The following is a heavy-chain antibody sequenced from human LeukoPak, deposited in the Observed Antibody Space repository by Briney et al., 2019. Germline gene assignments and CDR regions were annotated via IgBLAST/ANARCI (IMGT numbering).Heavy chain of an antibody. Sequence: SVKVSCKASGGTFSSYAISWVRQAPGQGLEWMGGIIPIFGTANYAQKFQGRVTITADESTSTAYMGLSSLRSEDTAVYYCARVYYDILTGYYEDWFDPWGQGTLVTVSS. V-gene: IGHV1-69*13. CDR3: ARVYYDILTGYYEDWFDP. CDR2: IIPIFGTA. J-gene: IGHJ5*02. CDR1: GGTFSSYA. D-gene: IGHD3-9*01.